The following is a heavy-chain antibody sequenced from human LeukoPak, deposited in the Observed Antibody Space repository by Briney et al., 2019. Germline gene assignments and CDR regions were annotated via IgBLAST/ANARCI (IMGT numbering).Heavy chain of an antibody. CDR3: ARGSWYDAFDI. J-gene: IGHJ3*02. D-gene: IGHD2-15*01. Sequence: SETLSLTCTVSGGSISSYYWSWIRQPPGKGLEWIGYIYYSGSTNYNPSLKSRVTILVDTSKNQFSLKLSSVTAADTAVYYCARGSWYDAFDIWGQGTMVTVSS. V-gene: IGHV4-59*01. CDR2: IYYSGST. CDR1: GGSISSYY.